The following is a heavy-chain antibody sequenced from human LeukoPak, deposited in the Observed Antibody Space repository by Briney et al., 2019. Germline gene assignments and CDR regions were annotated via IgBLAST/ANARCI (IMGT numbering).Heavy chain of an antibody. Sequence: GGSLRLSCAASGFTFSNYAMSWVRQAPGKGLEWVSAILGSGGSTYCADSVKGRFTVPRDNSKSTLYLQMNSLRAEDTALYYCAKWGDYDVLTGYYVPDYWGQGTLVTVSS. CDR1: GFTFSNYA. J-gene: IGHJ4*02. CDR2: ILGSGGST. V-gene: IGHV3-23*01. CDR3: AKWGDYDVLTGYYVPDY. D-gene: IGHD3-9*01.